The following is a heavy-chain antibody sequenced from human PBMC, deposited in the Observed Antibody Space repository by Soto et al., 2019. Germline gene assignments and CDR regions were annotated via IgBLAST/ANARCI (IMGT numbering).Heavy chain of an antibody. CDR3: AKERYQSGYTNFDY. CDR1: GFTFSSYG. Sequence: QVQLVESGGGVVQPGRSLRLSCAASGFTFSSYGMHWVRQAQGKGLEWVAVISYDGSKKYYADSVKGRFTISRDNSKNTLDLHMNSLRAEDTAVYYCAKERYQSGYTNFDYWGQGTLVSVSS. CDR2: ISYDGSKK. V-gene: IGHV3-30*18. J-gene: IGHJ4*02. D-gene: IGHD3-3*01.